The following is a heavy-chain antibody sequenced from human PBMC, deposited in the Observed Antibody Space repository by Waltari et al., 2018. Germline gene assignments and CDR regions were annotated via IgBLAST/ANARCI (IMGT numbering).Heavy chain of an antibody. J-gene: IGHJ4*02. CDR3: AKCASSITMIVD. CDR2: ISGSGGST. V-gene: IGHV3-23*01. D-gene: IGHD3-22*01. Sequence: EVQLLESGGGLVQPGGSLRLSCAASGFTFSSYAMSWVRQAPGKGLEGVSGISGSGGSTYYADSVKGRFTIARDNSKNTLYLQMNSLRAEDTAVYYCAKCASSITMIVDWGQGTLVTVSS. CDR1: GFTFSSYA.